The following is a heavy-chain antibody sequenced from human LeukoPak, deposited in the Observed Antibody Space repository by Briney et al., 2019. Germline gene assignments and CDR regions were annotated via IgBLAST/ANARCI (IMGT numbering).Heavy chain of an antibody. D-gene: IGHD6-13*01. CDR3: ARAGGTSWADY. Sequence: GGSLRLSCEASGFTFRDYWMTWVRQAPGKGLEWVANVKQDGTEKFYVDSVKGRFTISRDNGKDSLYLQMNSLRVEDTAIYYCARAGGTSWADYWGQGTLVTVSS. J-gene: IGHJ4*02. CDR2: VKQDGTEK. CDR1: GFTFRDYW. V-gene: IGHV3-7*01.